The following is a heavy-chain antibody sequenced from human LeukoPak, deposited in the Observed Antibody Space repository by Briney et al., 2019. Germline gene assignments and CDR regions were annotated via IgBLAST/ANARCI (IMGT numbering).Heavy chain of an antibody. J-gene: IGHJ4*02. CDR1: GFTFSSYA. Sequence: PGGSLRLSCAASGFTFSSYAMSWVRQAPGKGLEWVSVITGSGGRTYNADSVKGRFTISRDDSKNSLYLQMNSLKCEDTAVYYCAREWDSGSYYLGYFDYWGQGTLVTVSS. D-gene: IGHD1-26*01. V-gene: IGHV3-23*01. CDR2: ITGSGGRT. CDR3: AREWDSGSYYLGYFDY.